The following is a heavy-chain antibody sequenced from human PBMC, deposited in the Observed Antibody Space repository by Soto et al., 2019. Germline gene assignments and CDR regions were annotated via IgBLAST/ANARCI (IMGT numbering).Heavy chain of an antibody. V-gene: IGHV1-18*01. D-gene: IGHD1-1*01. J-gene: IGHJ2*01. CDR3: ARGRYFATTHRQWWYFDF. CDR2: ISPANGDK. CDR1: GYTFITSG. Sequence: QVELMQSGPEVKRPGTSVKVSCKASGYTFITSGINWVRQTPGQALEWVGWISPANGDKKYAQKFKDRVSLTSDTSTDTVYMELTNLRSDDTAVYFCARGRYFATTHRQWWYFDFWGRGTPVTVSS.